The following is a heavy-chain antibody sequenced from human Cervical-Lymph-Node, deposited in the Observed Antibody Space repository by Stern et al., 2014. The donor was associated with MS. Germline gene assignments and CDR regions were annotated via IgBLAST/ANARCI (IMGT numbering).Heavy chain of an antibody. CDR1: GYSFNSYW. Sequence: VQLVQSGAEVRKPGESLRISCKASGYSFNSYWIGWVRQMPGTGLEWVGIIYPGDSDPRYSPSFQGQVTISLDKSISTAYLQWSSLKASDTAMYYCAREAMALPYYFDYWGQGTLVTVSS. J-gene: IGHJ4*02. D-gene: IGHD5-24*01. CDR3: AREAMALPYYFDY. V-gene: IGHV5-51*01. CDR2: IYPGDSDP.